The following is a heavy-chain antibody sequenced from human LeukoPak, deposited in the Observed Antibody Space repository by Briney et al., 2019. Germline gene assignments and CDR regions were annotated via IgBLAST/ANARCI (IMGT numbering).Heavy chain of an antibody. CDR2: IRNDGSDK. D-gene: IGHD3-10*01. CDR3: AKDRAFGQFLWGNDY. J-gene: IGHJ4*02. Sequence: GGSLRLSCAASGFIFSTYGMHWVRQAPGKGLEWVAFIRNDGSDKYYAVSVKGRFTISRDNSKNTLYLQMNSLRAEDTALYYCAKDRAFGQFLWGNDYWGQGTLVTVSS. V-gene: IGHV3-30*02. CDR1: GFIFSTYG.